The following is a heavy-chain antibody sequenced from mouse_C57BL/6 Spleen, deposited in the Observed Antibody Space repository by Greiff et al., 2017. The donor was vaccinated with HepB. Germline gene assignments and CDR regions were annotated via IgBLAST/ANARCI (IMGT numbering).Heavy chain of an antibody. CDR2: IGSCSGTI. J-gene: IGHJ3*01. V-gene: IGHV5-17*01. Sequence: EVHLVESGGGLVKPGGSLNLSCEASGFTFSAYGMHWVGQAPGRGLEWVAYIGSCSGTINYADTLKGRSTIPRDNAKNTLFLQMTMLRSEGTAMYYCARGYDGYYPRFAYWGQGTLVTVSA. CDR1: GFTFSAYG. CDR3: ARGYDGYYPRFAY. D-gene: IGHD2-3*01.